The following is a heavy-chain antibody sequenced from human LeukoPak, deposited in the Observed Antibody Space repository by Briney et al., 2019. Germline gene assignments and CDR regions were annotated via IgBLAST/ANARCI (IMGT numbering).Heavy chain of an antibody. V-gene: IGHV2-5*02. CDR2: IYWDDDK. Sequence: SGPTLVNPTQTLTLTCTFSGFSLSTSGVGVGWVRQPPGKALEWLALIYWDDDKRYSPSLKSGLTITKDTSKNQVVLTMTNMDPVDTATYYCAHSRIAAAGTVGYFVYWGQGTLVTVSS. D-gene: IGHD6-13*01. J-gene: IGHJ4*02. CDR3: AHSRIAAAGTVGYFVY. CDR1: GFSLSTSGVG.